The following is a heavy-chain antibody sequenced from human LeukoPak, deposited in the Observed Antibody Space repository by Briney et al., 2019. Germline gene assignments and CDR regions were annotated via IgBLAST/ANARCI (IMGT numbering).Heavy chain of an antibody. CDR2: ISGSDGST. J-gene: IGHJ3*02. V-gene: IGHV3-23*01. Sequence: GGSLRLSCAASGFTFSNYAMSWVRQAPGKGLEWVSAISGSDGSTRCADSVKGRFTISRDNSKNTLYLHMNSLRDEDTALYYCAGDRAYPNDVFNIWGQGTMITVS. CDR3: AGDRAYPNDVFNI. D-gene: IGHD2-21*01. CDR1: GFTFSNYA.